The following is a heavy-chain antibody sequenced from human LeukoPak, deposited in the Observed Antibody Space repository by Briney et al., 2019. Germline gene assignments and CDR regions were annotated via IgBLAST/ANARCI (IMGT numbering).Heavy chain of an antibody. CDR3: ASASDIAVAGYYYYYYMDV. CDR2: IIPIFGTA. V-gene: IGHV1-69*01. CDR1: GGTFSSYA. Sequence: GSSVKVSCKASGGTFSSYAISWVRQAPGQGLEWMGGIIPIFGTANYAQKFQGRVTITADESTSTAYMELSSLRSEDTAVYYCASASDIAVAGYYYYYYMDVWGKGTTVTTSS. J-gene: IGHJ6*03. D-gene: IGHD6-19*01.